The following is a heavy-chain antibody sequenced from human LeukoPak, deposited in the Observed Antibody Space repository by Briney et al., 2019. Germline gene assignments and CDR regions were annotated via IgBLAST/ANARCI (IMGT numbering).Heavy chain of an antibody. CDR3: ASVFASPPRVFDN. CDR2: IHHSGKS. V-gene: IGHV4-38-2*01. CDR1: GYYIRNGYF. D-gene: IGHD3-10*02. Sequence: KPSETLSLTCGVSGYYIRNGYFWGWIRQPPGKGLEWIGSIHHSGKSDYNPSFKSRVTISVDTSKNQFALSLSSLTASDTAVYYCASVFASPPRVFDNWGQGTLVTVSS. J-gene: IGHJ4*02.